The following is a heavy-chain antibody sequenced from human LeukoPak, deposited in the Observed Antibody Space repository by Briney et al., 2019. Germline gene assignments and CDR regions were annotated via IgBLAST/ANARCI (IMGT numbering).Heavy chain of an antibody. D-gene: IGHD3-22*01. Sequence: PSETLSLTCTVSGGSISSGGYYWSWIRQHPGQGLEWIGYIYYSGSTYYNPSLKSRVTISVDTSKNPFSLKLSSVTAADTAVYYCARERLIRTFDIWGQGTMVTVSS. CDR2: IYYSGST. V-gene: IGHV4-31*03. CDR1: GGSISSGGYY. CDR3: ARERLIRTFDI. J-gene: IGHJ3*02.